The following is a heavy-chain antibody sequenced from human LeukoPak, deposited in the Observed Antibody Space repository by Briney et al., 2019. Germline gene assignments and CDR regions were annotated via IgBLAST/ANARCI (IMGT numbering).Heavy chain of an antibody. CDR1: GYTFTSYG. J-gene: IGHJ6*02. Sequence: GASVKVSCEASGYTFTSYGISWVRQAPGQGLEWMGWISAYNGNTNYAQKLQGRVTMTTDTSTSTAYMELRSLRSDDTAVYYCARVLRSGWAQRGDYYYYGMDVWGQGTTVTVSS. D-gene: IGHD6-19*01. CDR2: ISAYNGNT. V-gene: IGHV1-18*01. CDR3: ARVLRSGWAQRGDYYYYGMDV.